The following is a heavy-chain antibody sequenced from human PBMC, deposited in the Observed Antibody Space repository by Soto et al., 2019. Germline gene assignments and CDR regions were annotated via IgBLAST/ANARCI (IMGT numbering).Heavy chain of an antibody. CDR3: AKVRDGYNYGRDAFDI. V-gene: IGHV3-23*01. CDR2: ISGSGGST. Sequence: GGSLRLSCAASGFTFSSYAMSWVRQAPGKGLEWVSAISGSGGSTYYADSVKGRFTISRDNSKNTLYLQMNSLRAEDTAVYYCAKVRDGYNYGRDAFDIWGQGTMVTVSS. CDR1: GFTFSSYA. J-gene: IGHJ3*02. D-gene: IGHD5-12*01.